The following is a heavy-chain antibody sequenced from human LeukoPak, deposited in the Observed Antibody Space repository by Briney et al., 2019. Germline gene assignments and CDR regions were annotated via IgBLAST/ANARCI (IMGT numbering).Heavy chain of an antibody. D-gene: IGHD3-22*01. CDR1: GGSISSYY. CDR2: IYTIVST. Sequence: SETLSLTCTVSGGSISSYYWSRIRQPPGQGLEWIGYIYTIVSTNYNPPLKSRVTISVDTSTNQFSLKLSSVTAADTAVYYCASGYDSSGYDAFDIWGQGTMVTVSS. V-gene: IGHV4-4*09. J-gene: IGHJ3*02. CDR3: ASGYDSSGYDAFDI.